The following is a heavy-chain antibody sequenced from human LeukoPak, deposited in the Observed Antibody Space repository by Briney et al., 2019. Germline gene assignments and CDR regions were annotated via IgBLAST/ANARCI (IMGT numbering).Heavy chain of an antibody. CDR1: GGSFSNYY. CDR3: ARQPPQYYGMDV. Sequence: PSETLSLTCTVSGGSFSNYYWSWIRQPAGKGLEWIGRIYTSGSTNYNHSVKSRVTMSVDTSNNQFSLKLTSVTAADTAVYYCARQPPQYYGMDVWGQGTTVTVSS. CDR2: IYTSGST. J-gene: IGHJ6*02. D-gene: IGHD1-14*01. V-gene: IGHV4-4*07.